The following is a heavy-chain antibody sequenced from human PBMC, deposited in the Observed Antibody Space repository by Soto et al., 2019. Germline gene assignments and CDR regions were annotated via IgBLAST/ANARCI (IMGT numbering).Heavy chain of an antibody. CDR2: IYYSGST. Sequence: SETLSLTCAVSGGSINSYYWSWIRQPPGKGLEWIGYIYYSGSTNYNPSLKSRVTISVDTSKNQLSLKLSSVTAADTAVYYCARRYGYYFDYWGQGTLVTVPQ. V-gene: IGHV4-59*08. CDR3: ARRYGYYFDY. D-gene: IGHD4-17*01. CDR1: GGSINSYY. J-gene: IGHJ4*02.